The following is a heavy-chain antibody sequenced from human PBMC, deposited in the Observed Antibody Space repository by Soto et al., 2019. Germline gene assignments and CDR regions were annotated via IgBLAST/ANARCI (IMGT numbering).Heavy chain of an antibody. CDR1: GYTFTGYY. J-gene: IGHJ3*02. CDR2: ITPNSGGT. CDR3: ARDGGGYDAFDI. V-gene: IGHV1-2*04. Sequence: SVKVSCKASGYTFTGYYMHWVRQAPGHGLAWMGWITPNSGGTNYAQKFAGWVTMTRDTSISTAYMELSRLRSDDTAVYYCARDGGGYDAFDIWGQGTMVTVSS. D-gene: IGHD3-16*01.